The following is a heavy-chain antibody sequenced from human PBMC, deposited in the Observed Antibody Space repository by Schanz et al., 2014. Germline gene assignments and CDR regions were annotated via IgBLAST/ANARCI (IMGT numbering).Heavy chain of an antibody. V-gene: IGHV3-33*06. CDR2: VCYDGSKK. D-gene: IGHD1-26*01. CDR3: VKDLQRELLRDDHYYGMDV. CDR1: GFTFSSYG. J-gene: IGHJ6*02. Sequence: VQLVESGGVLVQPGGSLRLSCAASGFTFSSYGMHWVRQVPGKGLEWVAVVCYDGSKKYYADSVKGRFTTSRDNSKNTMYLQMNSLRAEDTAVYYCVKDLQRELLRDDHYYGMDVWGQGTTVTVSS.